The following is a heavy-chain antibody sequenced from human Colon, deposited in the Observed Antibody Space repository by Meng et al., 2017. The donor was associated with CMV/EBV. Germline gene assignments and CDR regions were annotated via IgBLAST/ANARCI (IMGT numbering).Heavy chain of an antibody. Sequence: GGSLRLSCEGSGFTFSVYWMSWVRQSPGKGLEWVANIKGDGSEIYHVDSVKGRFSITRDNSKNTVFLQMNSLRIEDTAVYFCVKDRTGSWSFDYWGQGALVTVSS. CDR2: IKGDGSEI. CDR1: GFTFSVYW. V-gene: IGHV3-7*01. D-gene: IGHD6-13*01. CDR3: VKDRTGSWSFDY. J-gene: IGHJ4*02.